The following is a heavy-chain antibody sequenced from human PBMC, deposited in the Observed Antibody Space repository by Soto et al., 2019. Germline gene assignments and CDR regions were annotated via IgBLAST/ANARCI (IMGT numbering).Heavy chain of an antibody. CDR3: AILTTSGYYPPFDD. V-gene: IGHV1-69*01. Sequence: QVQLVQSGAEVKKPGSSVKVSCKASGDSFSSSAITWVRQAPGQGLEWMGGIIPFFAAPHYAHRFQDRVTITADESTSTAYMELSSLRSEDTAVYYCAILTTSGYYPPFDDWGQGTLVTVSS. D-gene: IGHD3-22*01. CDR1: GDSFSSSA. CDR2: IIPFFAAP. J-gene: IGHJ4*02.